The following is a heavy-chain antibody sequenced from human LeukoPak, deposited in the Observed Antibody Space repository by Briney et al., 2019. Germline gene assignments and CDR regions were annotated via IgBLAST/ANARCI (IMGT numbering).Heavy chain of an antibody. J-gene: IGHJ4*02. D-gene: IGHD2-2*01. CDR2: ISAYNGNT. Sequence: ASVKASCKASGYTFTSYGISWVRQAPGQGLEWMGWISAYNGNTNYAQKLQGRVTMTTDTSTSTAYMELRSLRSDDTAVYYCARARCSSPSCPQVDYWGQGTLVTVSS. CDR1: GYTFTSYG. V-gene: IGHV1-18*01. CDR3: ARARCSSPSCPQVDY.